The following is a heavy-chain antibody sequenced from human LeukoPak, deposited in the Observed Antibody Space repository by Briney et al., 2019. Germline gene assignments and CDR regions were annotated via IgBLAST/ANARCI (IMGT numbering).Heavy chain of an antibody. J-gene: IGHJ4*02. V-gene: IGHV4-38-2*02. Sequence: SETLSLTCTVSGYSISSGYFWGWIRQSPGKGLEWIGSISHSGTTFYNPSLKSRITVSRDTSKSQFSLKVTSVTAADTAAYYCTREEAGTTVDYWGQGTLVTVSS. CDR3: TREEAGTTVDY. CDR1: GYSISSGYF. D-gene: IGHD1-1*01. CDR2: ISHSGTT.